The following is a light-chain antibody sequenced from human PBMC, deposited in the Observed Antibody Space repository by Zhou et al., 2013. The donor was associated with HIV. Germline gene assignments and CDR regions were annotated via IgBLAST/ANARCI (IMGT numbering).Light chain of an antibody. Sequence: IQLTQSPSSLSASVGDRVTITCRSRQNIDNWLAWYQQKPGKAPKPLIYEASKLQSGVPSRFSGSGSGTEFTLTISSLQPEDVATYYCQKYNSDPWTFGQGTKVEIK. J-gene: IGKJ1*01. V-gene: IGKV1-5*03. CDR2: EAS. CDR3: QKYNSDPWT. CDR1: QNIDNW.